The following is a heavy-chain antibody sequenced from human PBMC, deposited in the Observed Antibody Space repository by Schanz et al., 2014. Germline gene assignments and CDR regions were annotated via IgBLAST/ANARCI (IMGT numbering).Heavy chain of an antibody. J-gene: IGHJ4*02. CDR1: GFTFTRYD. D-gene: IGHD1-26*01. Sequence: EVQVVESGGGLVQPGGYLRLSCAASGFTFTRYDMSWVRQAPGKGLEWVSGISGSGDSTYYGDSVKGRFTISRDNSKNTLYLQMNSLRAEDTAVYYCAKGYFYRGLWGQGTLVTVSS. V-gene: IGHV3-23*04. CDR3: AKGYFYRGL. CDR2: ISGSGDST.